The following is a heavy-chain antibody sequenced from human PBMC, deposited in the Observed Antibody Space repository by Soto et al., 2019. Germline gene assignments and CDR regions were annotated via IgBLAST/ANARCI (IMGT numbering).Heavy chain of an antibody. Sequence: QVQLVESGGGVVQPGRSLRLSCAASGFTFSIHGMHWVRQAPGKGLEWVALISNDGSIKYYGDSVKGRFTISRDNSNNTLYLQMNSLRAEDTAVYYCAKPVEQWLPEHWGQGTLVTVSS. V-gene: IGHV3-30*18. CDR1: GFTFSIHG. J-gene: IGHJ1*01. CDR3: AKPVEQWLPEH. D-gene: IGHD6-19*01. CDR2: ISNDGSIK.